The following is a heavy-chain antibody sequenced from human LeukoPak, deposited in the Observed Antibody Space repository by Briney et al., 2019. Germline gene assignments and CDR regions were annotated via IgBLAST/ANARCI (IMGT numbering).Heavy chain of an antibody. CDR3: ATFPLDTAMAEHY. J-gene: IGHJ4*02. D-gene: IGHD5-18*01. CDR1: GYTLTELS. CDR2: FDPEDGET. V-gene: IGHV1-24*01. Sequence: ASVNVSCKVSGYTLTELSMHWVRQAPGKGLEWMGGFDPEDGETIYAQKFQGRVTMTEDTSTDTAYIELSSLRSEDTAVYYCATFPLDTAMAEHYWGQGTLVTVSS.